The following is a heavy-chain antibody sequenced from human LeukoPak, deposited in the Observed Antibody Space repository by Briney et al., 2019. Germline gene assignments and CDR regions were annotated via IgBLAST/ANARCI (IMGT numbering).Heavy chain of an antibody. Sequence: SETLSLTCTVSGGSISSSSYYWGWIRQPPGKGLEWIGSIYYSGSTYYNPSLKSRVTISVDTSKNQFSLKLSSVTAADTAVYYCARVPAVAGSMYSDYWGQGTLVTVSS. D-gene: IGHD6-19*01. J-gene: IGHJ4*02. CDR1: GGSISSSSYY. CDR3: ARVPAVAGSMYSDY. V-gene: IGHV4-39*07. CDR2: IYYSGST.